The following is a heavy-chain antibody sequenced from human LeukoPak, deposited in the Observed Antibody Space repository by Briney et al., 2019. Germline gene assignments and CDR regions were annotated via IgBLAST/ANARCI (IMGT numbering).Heavy chain of an antibody. J-gene: IGHJ4*02. V-gene: IGHV1-24*01. CDR2: FDPEDGET. CDR1: GYTLTELS. D-gene: IGHD2-2*01. CDR3: ATGGDCSSTSCYPDY. Sequence: ASVKVSCKVSGYTLTELSMHWVRQVPGKGLEWMGGFDPEDGETIYAQKFQGRVTMTEDISTDTAYMELSSLRSEDTAVYYCATGGDCSSTSCYPDYWGQGTLVTVSS.